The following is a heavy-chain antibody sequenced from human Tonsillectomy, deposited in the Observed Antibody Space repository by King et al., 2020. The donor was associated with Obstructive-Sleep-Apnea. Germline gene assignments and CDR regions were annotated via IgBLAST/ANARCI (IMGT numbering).Heavy chain of an antibody. Sequence: VQLKQWGAGLLKPSETLSLPFSFYGGSFSCLYWSWIPQPPGKGVEWIGEIKHCGSTNYNPSPKIRVTISVDTSKNQFSLKLSSVTAADTAVYYCARWAPGLYYFDYWGQGTLVTVSS. V-gene: IGHV4-34*01. D-gene: IGHD3-10*01. J-gene: IGHJ4*02. CDR1: GGSFSCLY. CDR2: IKHCGST. CDR3: ARWAPGLYYFDY.